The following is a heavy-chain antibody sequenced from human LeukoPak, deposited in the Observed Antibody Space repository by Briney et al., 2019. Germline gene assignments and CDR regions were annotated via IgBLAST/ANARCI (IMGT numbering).Heavy chain of an antibody. V-gene: IGHV3-48*03. CDR3: ARFVRGYSTGWATFDY. CDR2: ISSSGSTI. D-gene: IGHD6-25*01. Sequence: GGSLRLSCAASGFTFSSYEMNWVRQAPGKGLEWVSYISSSGSTIYYADSVKGRFTISRDNAENSLYLQMNSLRAEDTAVCYCARFVRGYSTGWATFDYWGQGTLVTVSS. J-gene: IGHJ4*02. CDR1: GFTFSSYE.